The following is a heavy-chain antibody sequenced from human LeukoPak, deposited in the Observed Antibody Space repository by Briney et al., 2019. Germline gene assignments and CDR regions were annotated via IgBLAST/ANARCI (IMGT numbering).Heavy chain of an antibody. CDR1: GFTFSSDA. CDR3: ARDTLSGWYFDY. V-gene: IGHV3-23*01. J-gene: IGHJ4*02. CDR2: ISGSGGST. D-gene: IGHD6-19*01. Sequence: PGGSLRLSCTSSGFTFSSDAMTWVRQAPGKGLEWVSSISGSGGSTYYADSVKGRFTISRDNSKNTLYLQMNSLRAEDTAVYYCARDTLSGWYFDYWGQGTLVTVSS.